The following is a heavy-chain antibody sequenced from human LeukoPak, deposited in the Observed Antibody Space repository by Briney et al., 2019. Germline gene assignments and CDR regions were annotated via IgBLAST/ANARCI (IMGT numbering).Heavy chain of an antibody. J-gene: IGHJ5*02. CDR1: GYTLTELS. Sequence: ASVKVSCKVSGYTLTELSMHWMRQAPGKGLEWMGGFDPEDGETIYAQKFQGRVTMTEDTSTDTAYMELSSLRSEDTAVYYCATRLYCSSTSCFLGGPFDPWGQGTLVTVSS. D-gene: IGHD2-2*01. CDR3: ATRLYCSSTSCFLGGPFDP. V-gene: IGHV1-24*01. CDR2: FDPEDGET.